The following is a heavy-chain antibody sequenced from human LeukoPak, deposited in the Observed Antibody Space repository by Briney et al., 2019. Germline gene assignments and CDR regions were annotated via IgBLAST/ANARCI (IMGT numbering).Heavy chain of an antibody. J-gene: IGHJ4*02. CDR2: IEWNGGRT. Sequence: PGGSLRLSCAASGFTFDEYSMQWVRQAPGKGLEWVSVIEWNGGRTYYADSVKGRFTISRDNNKKSLYLQMNSLRTEDTAFYYCGKDIQNYDFWSGYEYRGQGTLVTVSS. CDR3: GKDIQNYDFWSGYEY. V-gene: IGHV3-43*01. D-gene: IGHD3-3*01. CDR1: GFTFDEYS.